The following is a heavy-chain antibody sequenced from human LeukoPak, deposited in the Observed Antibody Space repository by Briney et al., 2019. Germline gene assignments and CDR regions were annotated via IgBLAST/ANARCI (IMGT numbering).Heavy chain of an antibody. D-gene: IGHD3-9*01. J-gene: IGHJ6*03. CDR3: ARDLRYFAHYYYMDV. CDR2: INPNSGGT. V-gene: IGHV1-2*02. Sequence: ASVKVSCKASRYTFTGYYMDWVRQAPGLGLEWMGWINPNSGGTNYAQKFQGRVTMTRDTSISTAYMELSRLRSDDTAVYYCARDLRYFAHYYYMDVWGKGTTVTVSS. CDR1: RYTFTGYY.